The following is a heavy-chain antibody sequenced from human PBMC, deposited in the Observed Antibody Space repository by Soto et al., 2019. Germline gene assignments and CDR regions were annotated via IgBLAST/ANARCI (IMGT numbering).Heavy chain of an antibody. J-gene: IGHJ1*01. D-gene: IGHD3-9*01. CDR1: GYTFTDYY. CDR2: SIPNSGGT. V-gene: IGHV1-2*02. Sequence: QVQLVQSGAEVKKPGASVKVSCKASGYTFTDYYIHWLRQAPGQGLEWMGWSIPNSGGTKYDQKFRGRVTMTRDTSSTTAYMELSNLRTDDTAVYFCVRPPLFCENDICHKYFRYWGPGTLVTVSS. CDR3: VRPPLFCENDICHKYFRY.